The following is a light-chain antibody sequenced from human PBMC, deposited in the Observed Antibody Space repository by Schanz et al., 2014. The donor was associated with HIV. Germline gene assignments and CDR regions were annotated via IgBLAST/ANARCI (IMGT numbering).Light chain of an antibody. CDR1: QSVSTSY. V-gene: IGKV3-20*01. CDR2: GAS. J-gene: IGKJ4*01. CDR3: QQYNNWPPLT. Sequence: EIVMTQSPATLSVSPGERATLSCRASQSVSTSYLAWYQQKPGQAPRLLLYGASTRATGIPDRFSGSGSGTDFTLTISRLEPEDFAVYYCQQYNNWPPLTFGGGTRVEIK.